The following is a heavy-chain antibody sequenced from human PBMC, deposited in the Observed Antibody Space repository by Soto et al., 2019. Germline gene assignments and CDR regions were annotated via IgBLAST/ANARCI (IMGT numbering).Heavy chain of an antibody. Sequence: GESLKISCKGSGYSFTSYWIGWVRQMPGKGLEWMGIIYPGDSDTRYSPSFQGQVTISADKSISTAYLQWSSLKASDTAMYYCARRYYDILTGYQTQKLLYYFDYWGQGTLVTVSS. V-gene: IGHV5-51*01. CDR1: GYSFTSYW. CDR2: IYPGDSDT. J-gene: IGHJ4*02. D-gene: IGHD3-9*01. CDR3: ARRYYDILTGYQTQKLLYYFDY.